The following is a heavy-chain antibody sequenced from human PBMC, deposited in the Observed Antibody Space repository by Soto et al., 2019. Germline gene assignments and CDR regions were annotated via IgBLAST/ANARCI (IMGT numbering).Heavy chain of an antibody. D-gene: IGHD2-15*01. CDR2: IKQDGSEK. Sequence: EVQLVESGGGLVQPGGSLRLSCAASGFTFETSWMTWVRQAPGKGLEWVANIKQDGSEKYYVDSVKGRFTISRDNAKNSLYLQMNSLRVEETAVYFCVRERISSWGQGTLVTVSS. CDR3: VRERISS. V-gene: IGHV3-7*01. CDR1: GFTFETSW. J-gene: IGHJ4*02.